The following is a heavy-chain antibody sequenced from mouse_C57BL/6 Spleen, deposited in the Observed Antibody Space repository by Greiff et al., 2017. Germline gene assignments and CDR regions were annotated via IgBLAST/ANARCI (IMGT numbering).Heavy chain of an antibody. Sequence: LQQSGASVKISCKASGYAFSSYWMNWVKQRPGKGLEWIGQIYPGDGDTNYNGKFKGKATLTADKSSSTAYMQLSSLTSEDSAVYFCAREGLGLFAYWGQGTLVTVSA. CDR1: GYAFSSYW. CDR3: AREGLGLFAY. J-gene: IGHJ3*01. CDR2: IYPGDGDT. V-gene: IGHV1-80*01. D-gene: IGHD3-3*01.